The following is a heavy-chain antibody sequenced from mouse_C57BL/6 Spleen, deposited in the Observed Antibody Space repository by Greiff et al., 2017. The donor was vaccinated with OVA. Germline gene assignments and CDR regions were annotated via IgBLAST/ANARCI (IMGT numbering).Heavy chain of an antibody. CDR2: ISSGSSTI. V-gene: IGHV5-17*01. J-gene: IGHJ1*03. CDR1: GFTFSDYG. Sequence: EVQGVESGGGLVKPGGSLKLSCAASGFTFSDYGMHWVRQAPEMGLEWVAYISSGSSTIYYADTVKGRFTISRDNAKNTLFLQMTSLRSEDTAMYYCARDGSSYFDVWGTGTTVTVSS. CDR3: ARDGSSYFDV. D-gene: IGHD1-1*01.